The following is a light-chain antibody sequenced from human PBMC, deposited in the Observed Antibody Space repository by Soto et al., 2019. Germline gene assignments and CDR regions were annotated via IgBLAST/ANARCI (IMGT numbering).Light chain of an antibody. CDR2: AAS. CDR1: QNVNKW. J-gene: IGKJ2*01. CDR3: QQLNSYPYT. V-gene: IGKV1-5*01. Sequence: DIQMTQSPSTLSASVGDRVTITCRASQNVNKWLAWFQQKPGKVPKLLIYAASTLQSGVPSRFSGSGSGTDFTLTISSLQPEDFATYYCQQLNSYPYTFGQGTKLEIK.